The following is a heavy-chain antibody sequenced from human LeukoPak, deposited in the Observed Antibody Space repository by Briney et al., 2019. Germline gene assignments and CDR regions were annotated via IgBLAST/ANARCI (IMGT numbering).Heavy chain of an antibody. V-gene: IGHV3-15*01. J-gene: IGHJ4*02. CDR3: TTKEYPRAYYFDY. Sequence: PGGSLRLSCAASGFTFSNAWMSWVRQAPGKGLEWVGRIKSKTDGGTTDYAAPVKGRFTISRDDSKNTLYLQMNSLKTEDTAVYYCTTKEYPRAYYFDYWGQGTLVTVSS. CDR2: IKSKTDGGTT. CDR1: GFTFSNAW. D-gene: IGHD2/OR15-2a*01.